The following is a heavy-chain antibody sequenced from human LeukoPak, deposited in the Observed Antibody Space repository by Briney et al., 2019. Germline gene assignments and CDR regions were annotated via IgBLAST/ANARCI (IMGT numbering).Heavy chain of an antibody. V-gene: IGHV3-48*04. Sequence: GGSLRLSCAASGFTFSSYWMNWVRQAPGKGLEWVSYISSSSSTIYYADSVKGRFTISRDNAKNSLYLQMNSLRAEDTAVYYCAREERLGGSGLDYWGQGTLVTVSS. CDR2: ISSSSSTI. D-gene: IGHD7-27*01. J-gene: IGHJ4*02. CDR1: GFTFSSYW. CDR3: AREERLGGSGLDY.